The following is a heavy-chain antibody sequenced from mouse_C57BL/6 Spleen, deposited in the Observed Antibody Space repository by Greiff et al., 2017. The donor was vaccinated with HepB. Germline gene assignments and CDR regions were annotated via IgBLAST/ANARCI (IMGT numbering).Heavy chain of an antibody. D-gene: IGHD1-1*01. CDR2: IDPSDSYT. Sequence: QVQLQQPGAELVMPGASVKLSCKASGYTFTSYWMHWVKQRPGQGLEWIGEIDPSDSYTNYNQKFKGKSTLTVDKSSSTAYMQLSSLTSEDSAVYYCARSGYYYGSSSWFAYWGQGTLVPVSA. J-gene: IGHJ3*01. V-gene: IGHV1-69*01. CDR3: ARSGYYYGSSSWFAY. CDR1: GYTFTSYW.